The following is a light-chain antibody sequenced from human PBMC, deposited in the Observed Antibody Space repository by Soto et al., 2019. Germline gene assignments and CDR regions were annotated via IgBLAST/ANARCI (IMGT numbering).Light chain of an antibody. V-gene: IGKV1-5*01. J-gene: IGKJ4*01. CDR2: DAS. Sequence: DIQMTQSPSTLSASVGDRVPITCRASQSISTWLAWYQQKPGKAPKLLIFDASTLESGVPSRFSGSGSGTDFTLTISSLQPDDFATYYCQQYNSYPLTFGGGTKVDIK. CDR3: QQYNSYPLT. CDR1: QSISTW.